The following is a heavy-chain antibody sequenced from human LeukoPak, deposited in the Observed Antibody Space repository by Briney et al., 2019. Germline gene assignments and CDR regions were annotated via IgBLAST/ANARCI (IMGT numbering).Heavy chain of an antibody. CDR3: AKHDTVFGAAHFYMDV. Sequence: SETLSLTCAVSGGSINTYYWSWIRQPPGKGLEWVGYIYSTGNTNYNPSLKGRVTISLDTSKYQFSLNLSSVTAADTAVYYCAKHDTVFGAAHFYMDVWGKGTTVTVSS. CDR1: GGSINTYY. CDR2: IYSTGNT. V-gene: IGHV4-4*09. D-gene: IGHD3-3*01. J-gene: IGHJ6*03.